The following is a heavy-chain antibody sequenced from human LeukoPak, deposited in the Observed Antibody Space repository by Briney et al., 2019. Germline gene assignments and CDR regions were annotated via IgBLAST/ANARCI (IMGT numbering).Heavy chain of an antibody. D-gene: IGHD2-15*01. CDR3: ARIGYCSGGSCYWVYFDH. CDR2: IWYDGSNT. V-gene: IGHV3-33*01. CDR1: GFTFSSYG. Sequence: GGSLRLSCAASGFTFSSYGMHWVRQAPGKGLEWVAVIWYDGSNTYYADSVKGRFTISRDNSKNTLYLQMNSLRAEDTAVYYCARIGYCSGGSCYWVYFDHWGQGTLVTVSS. J-gene: IGHJ4*02.